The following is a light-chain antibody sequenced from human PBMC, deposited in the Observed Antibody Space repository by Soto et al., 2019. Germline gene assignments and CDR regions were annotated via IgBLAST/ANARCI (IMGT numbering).Light chain of an antibody. CDR2: DVN. CDR3: SSYTSRSANVV. V-gene: IGLV2-14*01. J-gene: IGLJ2*01. CDR1: SNDVGGYNY. Sequence: QPASVSGSPGQSITISCTGTSNDVGGYNYVSWYQQYPGKAPKLMIYDVNNRPSGISNRFSGSKSGNTASLTISGLQAEDEADFYCSSYTSRSANVVFGGGTKLTVL.